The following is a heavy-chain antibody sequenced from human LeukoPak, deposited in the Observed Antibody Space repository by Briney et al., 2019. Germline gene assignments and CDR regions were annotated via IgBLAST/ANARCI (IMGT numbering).Heavy chain of an antibody. CDR2: FSTNSGA. CDR1: GFTFSDYT. V-gene: IGHV3-23*01. D-gene: IGHD3-22*01. CDR3: AKLGAGREYYYDSSGYYPYFDY. J-gene: IGHJ4*02. Sequence: GGSLRLSCAASGFTFSDYTMSWVRQAPGKGLEWVSIFSTNSGALYATSVKGRFTTSRDNSKNTLYLQMNSLRAEDTAVYYCAKLGAGREYYYDSSGYYPYFDYWGQGTLVTVSS.